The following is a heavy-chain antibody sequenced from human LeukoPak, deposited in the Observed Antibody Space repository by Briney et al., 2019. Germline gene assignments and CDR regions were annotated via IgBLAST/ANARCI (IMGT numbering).Heavy chain of an antibody. J-gene: IGHJ5*02. D-gene: IGHD3-10*01. Sequence: GGSLRLSCAASGFPFSNYWMHWVRQAPGKGLVWVSRVNSDGSTTNYADSVKGRFTISRDNAENTLYMRMNSLRPEDTAVYYCARDTHPTDLIWFGEFLNWFDPWRQGTLVTVSS. CDR1: GFPFSNYW. CDR2: VNSDGSTT. CDR3: ARDTHPTDLIWFGEFLNWFDP. V-gene: IGHV3-74*01.